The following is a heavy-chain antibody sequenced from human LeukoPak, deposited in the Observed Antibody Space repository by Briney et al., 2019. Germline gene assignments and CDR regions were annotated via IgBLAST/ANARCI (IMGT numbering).Heavy chain of an antibody. CDR3: AKGGKWDVTPFDY. J-gene: IGHJ4*02. CDR2: MYDSGST. D-gene: IGHD1-26*01. V-gene: IGHV4-61*01. Sequence: SETLSLTCTVSGGSVSSGSYYWSWIRQPPGKGLEWIGYMYDSGSTNYNPSLKSRVTISVDTSKNQFSLKLSSVTAADTAVYYCAKGGKWDVTPFDYWGQGTLVTVSS. CDR1: GGSVSSGSYY.